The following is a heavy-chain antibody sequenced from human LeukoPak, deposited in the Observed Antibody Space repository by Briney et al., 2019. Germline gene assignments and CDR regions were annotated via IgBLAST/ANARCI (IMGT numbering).Heavy chain of an antibody. D-gene: IGHD4-23*01. J-gene: IGHJ4*02. V-gene: IGHV1-2*02. CDR3: ARDGYGGNSFDY. Sequence: ASVNVSCKASGYTFPGHHIHWVRQAPGQGLEWMGWINPKNDGTNYAQKFQGRVTMTRDTSINTAFMELSRLNSDDTAVYFCARDGYGGNSFDYWGQGTLVTASS. CDR2: INPKNDGT. CDR1: GYTFPGHH.